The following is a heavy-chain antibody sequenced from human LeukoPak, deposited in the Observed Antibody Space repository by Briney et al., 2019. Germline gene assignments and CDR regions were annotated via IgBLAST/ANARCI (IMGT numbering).Heavy chain of an antibody. Sequence: GGSLRLSCAASGFTFDNYNMNWVRQALGKGLEWVSSISSGTNYIFEADSVKGRFTVTKDTALNSLSLQMNSLRADDTAVYYCARSAGGNYFDYWDQGTLVTVSS. V-gene: IGHV3-21*01. J-gene: IGHJ4*02. CDR1: GFTFDNYN. D-gene: IGHD2-8*02. CDR2: ISSGTNYI. CDR3: ARSAGGNYFDY.